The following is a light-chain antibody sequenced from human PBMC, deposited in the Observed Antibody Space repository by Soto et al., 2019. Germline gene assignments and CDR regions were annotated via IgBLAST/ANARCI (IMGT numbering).Light chain of an antibody. V-gene: IGLV1-40*01. CDR3: QSYDRSRRTYV. CDR1: SSNIGAGYD. CDR2: GNS. Sequence: QSVLTQPPSVSGAPGQRVTISCSGSSSNIGAGYDVNWYRQLPGTAPKLLIYGNSDRPSGVPDRFSGSKSGTSASLAITGRQAEDEADYFCQSYDRSRRTYVFGTATQLTVL. J-gene: IGLJ1*01.